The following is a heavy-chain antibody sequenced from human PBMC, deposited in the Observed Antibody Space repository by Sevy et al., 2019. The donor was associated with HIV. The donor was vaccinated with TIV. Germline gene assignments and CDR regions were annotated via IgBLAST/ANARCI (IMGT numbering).Heavy chain of an antibody. CDR2: ISTSGGNR. Sequence: GGSLRLSCVASGFTFSSFEMNWVRQAPGKGLEWVSSISTSGGNRDYADSLKGRVTISRDNAKKSLYLQMNSLRAEYTAIYFCAKRGGQYDLGMDVWGQGTTVTVSS. V-gene: IGHV3-48*03. CDR3: AKRGGQYDLGMDV. D-gene: IGHD1-1*01. J-gene: IGHJ6*02. CDR1: GFTFSSFE.